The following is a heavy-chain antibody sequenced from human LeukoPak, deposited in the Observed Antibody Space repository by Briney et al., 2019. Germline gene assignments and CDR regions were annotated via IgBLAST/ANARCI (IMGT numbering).Heavy chain of an antibody. CDR1: GFTFSTYTYW. Sequence: GGSLRLSCAASGFTFSTYTYWMSWVRQAPGKGLEWVANIKQDGSDKYYVDSVKGRFTISRDNAKNSLYLQMNSLRAEDTAVYYCAELGITMIGGVWGKGTTVTISS. V-gene: IGHV3-7*01. D-gene: IGHD3-10*02. CDR3: AELGITMIGGV. CDR2: IKQDGSDK. J-gene: IGHJ6*04.